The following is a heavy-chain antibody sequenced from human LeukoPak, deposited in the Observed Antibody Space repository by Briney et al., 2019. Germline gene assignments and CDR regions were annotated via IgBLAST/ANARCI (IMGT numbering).Heavy chain of an antibody. Sequence: SVKVSCKASGFTFTSSAMQWVRQARGQRLEWIGWIVVGSGNTNYAQKFQERVTITRDMSTSTAYMELSSLRSEDTAVYYCAGSVFGEPEYNWFDPWGQGTLVTVSS. CDR2: IVVGSGNT. V-gene: IGHV1-58*02. D-gene: IGHD3-10*02. CDR3: AGSVFGEPEYNWFDP. CDR1: GFTFTSSA. J-gene: IGHJ5*02.